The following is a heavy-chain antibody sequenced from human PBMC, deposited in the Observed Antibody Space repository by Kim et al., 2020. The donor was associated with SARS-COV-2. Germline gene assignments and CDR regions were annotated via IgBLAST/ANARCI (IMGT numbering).Heavy chain of an antibody. J-gene: IGHJ6*02. CDR3: ARVGLVTGYYYYGMDV. D-gene: IGHD1-20*01. Sequence: SLKSRVTISVDTSKNQFSLKLSSVTAADTAVYYCARVGLVTGYYYYGMDVWGQGTTVTVSS. V-gene: IGHV4-59*01.